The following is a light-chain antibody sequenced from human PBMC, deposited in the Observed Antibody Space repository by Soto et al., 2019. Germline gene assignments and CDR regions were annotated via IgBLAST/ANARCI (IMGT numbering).Light chain of an antibody. Sequence: QSALTQPASVSGSPGQSITISCTGTISDVGPYNYVSWYQHHPGKAPKLLIYEVTKRPSGVSNRFSGSKSGNTASLTISGLQAEDEADYYCSSYTTSSTLVFGGGTQLTVL. CDR2: EVT. CDR1: ISDVGPYNY. V-gene: IGLV2-14*01. J-gene: IGLJ3*02. CDR3: SSYTTSSTLV.